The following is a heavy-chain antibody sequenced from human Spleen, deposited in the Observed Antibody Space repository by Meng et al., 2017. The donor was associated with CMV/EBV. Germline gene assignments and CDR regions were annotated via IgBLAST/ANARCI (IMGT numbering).Heavy chain of an antibody. CDR2: INPNSGGA. CDR1: GYTFTGYY. D-gene: IGHD3-10*01. J-gene: IGHJ6*02. Sequence: ASVKVSCKASGYTFTGYYIHWVRQAPGQGLEWVGWINPNSGGAISAQKFQGRVTMTRDTSISTAYMELSSLRSDDTAVYYCARVMVRGAQRYGMDVWGQGTTVTVSS. CDR3: ARVMVRGAQRYGMDV. V-gene: IGHV1-2*02.